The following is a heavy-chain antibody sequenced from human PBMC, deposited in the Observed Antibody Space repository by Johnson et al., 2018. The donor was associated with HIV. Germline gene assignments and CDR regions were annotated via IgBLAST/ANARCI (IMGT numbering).Heavy chain of an antibody. D-gene: IGHD1-26*01. Sequence: VQLVESGGGLVQPGGSLRLSCAASGFTFSSYAMSWVRQAPGKGLEWVSVIYNSGSTYYADSVKGRFTISRDNSKNTLYLQMNSLRAEDTAVYYCAKGSWALWSPWGQGTMVTVSS. CDR1: GFTFSSYA. CDR3: AKGSWALWSP. J-gene: IGHJ3*01. V-gene: IGHV3-23*05. CDR2: IYNSGST.